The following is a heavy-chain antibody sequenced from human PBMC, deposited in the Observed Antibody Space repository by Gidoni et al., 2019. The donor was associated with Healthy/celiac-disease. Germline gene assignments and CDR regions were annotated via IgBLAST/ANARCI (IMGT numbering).Heavy chain of an antibody. CDR1: GGTFSSYA. D-gene: IGHD3-22*01. V-gene: IGHV1-69*01. J-gene: IGHJ4*02. Sequence: QVQLVQSGAEVKKPGSSVQVSYKASGGTFSSYAISWVRQAPGQGLDWMGGIIPIFGTANYAQKFQCRVTITADESTSTAYMELSSLRSEDTAVYYCARSEDYYDSSGYYRFDYWGQGTLVTVSS. CDR3: ARSEDYYDSSGYYRFDY. CDR2: IIPIFGTA.